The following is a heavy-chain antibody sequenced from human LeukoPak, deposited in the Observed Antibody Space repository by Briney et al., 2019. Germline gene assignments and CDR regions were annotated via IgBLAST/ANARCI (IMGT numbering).Heavy chain of an antibody. Sequence: PGGSLRLSCAASGFTFDDYAMHWVRQAPGKGLEWVSGISWNSGSIGYADSAKGRFTISRDNAKNSLYLQMNSLRAEDTALYYCAKDKDSSGRKGVFDYWGQGTLVTVSS. D-gene: IGHD6-19*01. CDR2: ISWNSGSI. J-gene: IGHJ4*02. V-gene: IGHV3-9*01. CDR1: GFTFDDYA. CDR3: AKDKDSSGRKGVFDY.